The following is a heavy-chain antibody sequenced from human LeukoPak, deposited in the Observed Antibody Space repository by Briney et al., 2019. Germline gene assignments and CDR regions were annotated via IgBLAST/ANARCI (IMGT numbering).Heavy chain of an antibody. D-gene: IGHD2-8*01. Sequence: GESPKISCKGLGYSFSSYWNAWVRQRPGKGLEWMGFIYPGDSDTRYSPSFQGQVTISADKSISTAFLQWSSLRASDTAMYYCARRGSCTTGVCEYFHHWGQGTLVTVSS. J-gene: IGHJ1*01. CDR1: GYSFSSYW. CDR3: ARRGSCTTGVCEYFHH. CDR2: IYPGDSDT. V-gene: IGHV5-51*01.